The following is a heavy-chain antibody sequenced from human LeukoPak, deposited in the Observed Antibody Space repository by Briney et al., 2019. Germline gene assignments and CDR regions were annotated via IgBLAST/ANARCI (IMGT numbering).Heavy chain of an antibody. CDR2: IYHSGST. CDR1: GYSISSGYY. V-gene: IGHV4-38-2*02. J-gene: IGHJ3*02. Sequence: SETLSLTCTVSGYSISSGYYWGWIRQPPGKGLEWIGSIYHSGSTYYSPSLKSRVTISVDTSKNQFSLKLSSVTAADTAVYYCASVSIAAAVDAFDIWGQGTMVTVSS. D-gene: IGHD6-13*01. CDR3: ASVSIAAAVDAFDI.